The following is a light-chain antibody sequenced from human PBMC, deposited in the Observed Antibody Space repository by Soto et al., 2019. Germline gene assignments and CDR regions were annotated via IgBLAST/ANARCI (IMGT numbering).Light chain of an antibody. CDR2: GVT. CDR1: SSDIGGHDD. V-gene: IGLV2-14*03. CDR3: CSYTSDLTTYV. Sequence: QSSLTQPASVSGSPGQSITISCTGTSSDIGGHDDVSWYQQHPGKVPKLLIYGVTDRPSGVSNRFSGSKSGNVASLTISGLQAEDEADYYCCSYTSDLTTYVVGTGTKVTVL. J-gene: IGLJ1*01.